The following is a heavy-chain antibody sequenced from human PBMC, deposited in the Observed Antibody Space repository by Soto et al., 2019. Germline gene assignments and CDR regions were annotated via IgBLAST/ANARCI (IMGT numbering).Heavy chain of an antibody. Sequence: LRLSCAASGFTFSSYWMSWVRQAPGKGLEWVANIKQDGSEKYYVDSVKGRFTISRDNAKNSLYLQMNSLRAEDTAVYYCARVPIQSALLYYYYGMDVWGQGTTVTVSS. CDR2: IKQDGSEK. CDR1: GFTFSSYW. D-gene: IGHD1-26*01. J-gene: IGHJ6*02. V-gene: IGHV3-7*01. CDR3: ARVPIQSALLYYYYGMDV.